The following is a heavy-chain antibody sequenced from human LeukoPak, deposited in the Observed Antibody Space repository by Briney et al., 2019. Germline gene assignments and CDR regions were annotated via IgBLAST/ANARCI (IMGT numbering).Heavy chain of an antibody. CDR1: GFTVRNAW. CDR3: ALEGLPLNYGDRPDFRF. Sequence: GGSLSLSCVASGFTVRNAWMSWVRQAPGKGLEWVGRIKSKTDGGTTDYAAPVKGRFIISRDDSENTLYLQMVSLKTEDTALYYCALEGLPLNYGDRPDFRFWAQRSLVTVSS. V-gene: IGHV3-15*01. D-gene: IGHD4-17*01. J-gene: IGHJ4*02. CDR2: IKSKTDGGTT.